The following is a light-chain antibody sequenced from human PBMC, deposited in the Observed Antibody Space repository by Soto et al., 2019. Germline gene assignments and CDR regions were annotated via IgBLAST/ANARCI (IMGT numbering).Light chain of an antibody. J-gene: IGLJ2*01. Sequence: QSVLTQPASVSGSPGQSITISCTGTSSDVGSYNLVSWYQQHPVKAPKLMIYEVSKRPSGVSNRFSGSKSGNTASLTISGLQAEDEADYYCCSYAGSSTSHVVFGGGTQLTVL. CDR3: CSYAGSSTSHVV. V-gene: IGLV2-23*02. CDR1: SSDVGSYNL. CDR2: EVS.